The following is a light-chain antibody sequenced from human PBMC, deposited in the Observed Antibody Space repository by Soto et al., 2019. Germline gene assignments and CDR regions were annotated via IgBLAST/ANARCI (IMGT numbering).Light chain of an antibody. CDR1: QDIGKS. J-gene: IGKJ1*01. CDR3: PLYLTAPET. CDR2: AAS. Sequence: DIQMTQSPSSLSASVGDRLTITCRASQDIGKSLAWSQQRPGKVPKPLIYAASTLHSGVPSRFSGGGSGTHFTLTIRNLQPEVVASYSCPLYLTAPETFGHGTQEEIK. V-gene: IGKV1-27*01.